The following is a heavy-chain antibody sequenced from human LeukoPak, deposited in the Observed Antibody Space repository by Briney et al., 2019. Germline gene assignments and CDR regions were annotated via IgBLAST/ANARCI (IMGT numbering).Heavy chain of an antibody. CDR1: GFTFRSYV. J-gene: IGHJ4*02. D-gene: IGHD1-26*01. CDR3: AKETSSGNFVTLDC. V-gene: IGHV3-23*01. Sequence: GGSLRLSCAASGFTFRSYVMSWVRQVPGKGLEWVSAITGDGGGTNHADSVKGRFTISRDNSKNTLYLQMNSLRAEDMAVYYCAKETSSGNFVTLDCWGQGTLVTVSS. CDR2: ITGDGGGT.